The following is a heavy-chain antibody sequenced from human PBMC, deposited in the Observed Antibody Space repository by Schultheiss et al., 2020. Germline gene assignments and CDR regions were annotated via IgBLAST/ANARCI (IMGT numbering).Heavy chain of an antibody. D-gene: IGHD5-18*01. CDR1: GFTFSNAW. Sequence: GSLRLSCAASGFTFSNAWMNWVRQAPGKGLEWVGRIKSKTDGGTTDYAAPVKGRFTISRDDSKNTLYLQMNSLKTEDTAVYYCTTSVYSYDDAFDIWGQGTMVTVSS. J-gene: IGHJ3*02. CDR3: TTSVYSYDDAFDI. CDR2: IKSKTDGGTT. V-gene: IGHV3-15*07.